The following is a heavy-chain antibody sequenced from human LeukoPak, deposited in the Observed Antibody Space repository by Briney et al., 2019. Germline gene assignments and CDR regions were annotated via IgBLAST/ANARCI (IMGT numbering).Heavy chain of an antibody. J-gene: IGHJ3*02. CDR3: ARTTYGSPRAFDI. Sequence: SETLSLTCTVSGGSISTYYWSWVRQPAGKGLEWIGRIYTSGSSNYNPSLKSRATVSVDTSKKSFSLKLFSVTAADTAVYYCARTTYGSPRAFDIWGQGKMVTVSS. V-gene: IGHV4-4*07. D-gene: IGHD1-26*01. CDR2: IYTSGSS. CDR1: GGSISTYY.